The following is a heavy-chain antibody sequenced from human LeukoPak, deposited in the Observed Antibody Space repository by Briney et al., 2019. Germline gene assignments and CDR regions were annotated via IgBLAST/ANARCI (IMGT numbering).Heavy chain of an antibody. Sequence: GESLKISCKTSGYTFTSCWIGWVRQVPGKGLEWMGRIDPSDSYTNYSPSFQGHVTISADKSISTAYLQWSSLKASDTAMYYCARLDTNDYSNYYWGQGTLVTVSS. CDR3: ARLDTNDYSNYY. V-gene: IGHV5-10-1*01. J-gene: IGHJ4*02. CDR1: GYTFTSCW. CDR2: IDPSDSYT. D-gene: IGHD4-11*01.